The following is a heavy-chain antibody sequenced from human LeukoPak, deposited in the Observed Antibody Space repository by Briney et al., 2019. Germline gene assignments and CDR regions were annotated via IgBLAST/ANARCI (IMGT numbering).Heavy chain of an antibody. CDR2: INQDGSGE. J-gene: IGHJ4*02. V-gene: IGHV3-7*01. D-gene: IGHD2-2*01. CDR3: ARAGPYQLPPRPVDY. Sequence: GRSLRLSRAASRFTLSSYWMSWFRQAPAKGLDLVANINQDGSGEYYVDSVKSRFTISRDNAKNSLYLQMTSVRAEYTAVYYCARAGPYQLPPRPVDYWGQGTLVTVSS. CDR1: RFTLSSYW.